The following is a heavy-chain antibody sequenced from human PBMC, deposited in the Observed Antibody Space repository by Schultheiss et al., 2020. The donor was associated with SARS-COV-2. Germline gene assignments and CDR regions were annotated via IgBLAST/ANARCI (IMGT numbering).Heavy chain of an antibody. CDR2: INHSGST. V-gene: IGHV4-59*12. CDR3: ARVHLRSSRLEGAFDI. D-gene: IGHD6-13*01. CDR1: GGSISSYY. Sequence: SQTLSLTCTVSGGSISSYYWSWIRQPPGKGLEWIGEINHSGSTNYNPSLKSRVTISVDTSKNQFSLKLSSVTAADTAVYYCARVHLRSSRLEGAFDIWGQGTMVTVSS. J-gene: IGHJ3*02.